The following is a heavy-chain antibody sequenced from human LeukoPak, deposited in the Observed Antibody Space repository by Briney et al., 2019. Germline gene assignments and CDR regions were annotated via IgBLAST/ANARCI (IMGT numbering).Heavy chain of an antibody. V-gene: IGHV3-48*04. CDR2: ISSSSSTI. J-gene: IGHJ4*02. CDR3: ARETVVEGFDY. CDR1: GFTFSSYS. D-gene: IGHD2-15*01. Sequence: GGSLRLSCAASGFTFSSYSMNWVRQAPGKGLEWVSYISSSSSTIYYADSVKGRFTISRDNAKNSLYLQMNSLRAEDTAVYYCARETVVEGFDYWGQGTLVTVSS.